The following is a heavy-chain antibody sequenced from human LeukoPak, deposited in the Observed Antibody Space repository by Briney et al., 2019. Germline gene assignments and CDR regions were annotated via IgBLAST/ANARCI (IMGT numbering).Heavy chain of an antibody. D-gene: IGHD6-13*01. CDR3: AREYRSSWYLNWFDP. V-gene: IGHV4-38-2*02. CDR2: IYNSGST. J-gene: IGHJ5*02. CDR1: GYSISSGYY. Sequence: SETLSLTCTVSGYSISSGYYWGWIRQPPGKGLEWIGSIYNSGSTYYNPSLKSRVTISVDTSKNQFSLKLSSVTAADTAVYYCAREYRSSWYLNWFDPWGQGTLVTVSS.